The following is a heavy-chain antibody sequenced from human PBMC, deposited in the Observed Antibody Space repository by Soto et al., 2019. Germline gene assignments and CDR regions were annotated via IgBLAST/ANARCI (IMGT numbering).Heavy chain of an antibody. Sequence: SVKVSCKASGGTFSSYAISWVRQAPGQGLEWMGGIIPIFGTANYAQKFQGRVTITADESTSTAYMELSSLRSEDTAGYYCASRITIFGVVIPSYYYYGMDVWGQGTTVTVSS. D-gene: IGHD3-3*01. CDR1: GGTFSSYA. CDR2: IIPIFGTA. CDR3: ASRITIFGVVIPSYYYYGMDV. J-gene: IGHJ6*02. V-gene: IGHV1-69*13.